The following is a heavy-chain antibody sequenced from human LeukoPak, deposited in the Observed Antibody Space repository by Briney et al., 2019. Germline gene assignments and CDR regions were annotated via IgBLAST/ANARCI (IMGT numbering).Heavy chain of an antibody. CDR1: GGTFSSYA. Sequence: ASVKVSCKASGGTFSSYAISWVRQAPGQGLEWMGGIIPIFGTANYAQKFQGRVTITADESTSTAYMELSSLRSEDTAVYYCAGLGSGSFNYYYYYMDVWGKGTTVTISS. D-gene: IGHD3-10*01. CDR2: IIPIFGTA. J-gene: IGHJ6*03. CDR3: AGLGSGSFNYYYYYMDV. V-gene: IGHV1-69*13.